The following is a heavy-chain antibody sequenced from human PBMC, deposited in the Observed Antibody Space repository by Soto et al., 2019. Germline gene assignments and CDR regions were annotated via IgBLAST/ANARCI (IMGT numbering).Heavy chain of an antibody. CDR2: IYYSGTT. Sequence: SETLSLTCTVSGGSISSYYWSWIRQPPGKALKWIGYIYYSGTTNYNPSLKSRVTMSVDTAKNQFSLKLRSVTAADTAVYYCARHFVIYQSDSSGHDTLVPVAA. V-gene: IGHV4-59*01. J-gene: IGHJ5*01. CDR1: GGSISSYY. CDR3: ARHFVIYQSDS. D-gene: IGHD2-21*01.